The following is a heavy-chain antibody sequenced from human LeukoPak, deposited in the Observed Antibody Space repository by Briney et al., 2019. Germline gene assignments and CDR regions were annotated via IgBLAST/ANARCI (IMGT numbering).Heavy chain of an antibody. J-gene: IGHJ4*02. CDR3: ARVGGGYSYGPFDY. D-gene: IGHD5-18*01. V-gene: IGHV4-31*03. Sequence: PSQALSLTCTVSGGSISSGDYYWSWIRPHPGKGLEWIGYIYYSGSTYYNPSLKSRLTISVDTSKSQFSLRLSSVTAADTAVYYCARVGGGYSYGPFDYWGQGTLVTVSS. CDR1: GGSISSGDYY. CDR2: IYYSGST.